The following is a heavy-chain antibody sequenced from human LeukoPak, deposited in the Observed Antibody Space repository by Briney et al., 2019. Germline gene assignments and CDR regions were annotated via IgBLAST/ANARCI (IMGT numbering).Heavy chain of an antibody. V-gene: IGHV5-51*01. CDR3: ARASNLGVNWFDP. CDR1: GYRFTSYW. Sequence: GESLKISCKGSGYRFTSYWIGWVRQMPGKGLEWMGIVYPGDSDTRYSPSFQGQVTISADKSISTAYLQWSSLKASDTAMYYCARASNLGVNWFDPWGQGTLVTVSS. J-gene: IGHJ5*02. D-gene: IGHD4-11*01. CDR2: VYPGDSDT.